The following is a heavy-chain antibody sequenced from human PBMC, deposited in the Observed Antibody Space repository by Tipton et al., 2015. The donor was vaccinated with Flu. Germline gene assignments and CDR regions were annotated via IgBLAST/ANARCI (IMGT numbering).Heavy chain of an antibody. J-gene: IGHJ6*02. CDR2: ISYDGRRK. CDR3: ARERSGAYFYGLDV. V-gene: IGHV3-30*03. Sequence: SLRLSCAASGFTFSSYAMHWVRQAPGKGLEWVSLISYDGRRKNYADSVKGRFTISRDNSKNTLFLQMNSLRQEDTAIFYCARERSGAYFYGLDVWGQGTTVTVSS. CDR1: GFTFSSYA. D-gene: IGHD3-3*01.